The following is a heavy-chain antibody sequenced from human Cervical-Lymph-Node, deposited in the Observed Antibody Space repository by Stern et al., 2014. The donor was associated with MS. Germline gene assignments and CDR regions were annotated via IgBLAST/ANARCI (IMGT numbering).Heavy chain of an antibody. CDR1: GYTFTDYY. CDR3: VRVGAEFQLLYDWYFDI. CDR2: INPNIRSK. Sequence: QVQLLQPGAEVKKPGTSVKVSCKASGYTFTDYYIHWVRQAPGQGFQWIGRINPNIRSKTSAPRFQGRITMTSDTSISTAYLELSSLTSDDTALYYCVRVGAEFQLLYDWYFDIWGRGSLITVSP. V-gene: IGHV1-2*06. J-gene: IGHJ2*01. D-gene: IGHD3-10*01.